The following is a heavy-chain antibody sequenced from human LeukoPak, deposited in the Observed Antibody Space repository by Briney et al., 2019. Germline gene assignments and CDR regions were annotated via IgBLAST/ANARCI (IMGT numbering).Heavy chain of an antibody. V-gene: IGHV3-23*01. J-gene: IGHJ6*03. CDR3: AKAPGSAVPKGYYMDV. CDR1: GFTFSSYG. Sequence: GGSLRLSCAASGFTFSSYGMSWVRQAPGKGLEWVSAISGSGGSTYYADSVKGRFTISRHNSKNTLYLQMNSLRAEDTAVYYCAKAPGSAVPKGYYMDVWGKGTTVTVSS. D-gene: IGHD4-17*01. CDR2: ISGSGGST.